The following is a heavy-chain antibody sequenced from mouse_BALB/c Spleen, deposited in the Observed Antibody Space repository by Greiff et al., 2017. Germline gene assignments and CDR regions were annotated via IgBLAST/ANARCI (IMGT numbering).Heavy chain of an antibody. J-gene: IGHJ2*01. CDR3: AREDYDGYFDY. CDR1: GFTFSSFG. V-gene: IGHV5-17*02. CDR2: ISSGSSTI. Sequence: EVMLVESGGGLVQPGGSRKLSCAASGFTFSSFGMHWVRQAPEKGLEWVAYISSGSSTIYYADTVKGRFTISRDNTTNTLCLQMSSLRSEDTAMYYCAREDYDGYFDYWGQGNTLTVSA. D-gene: IGHD2-4*01.